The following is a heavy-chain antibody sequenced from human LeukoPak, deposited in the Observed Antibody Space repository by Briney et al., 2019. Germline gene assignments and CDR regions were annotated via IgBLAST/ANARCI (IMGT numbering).Heavy chain of an antibody. CDR1: EFTFSTYA. CDR2: ISASGSLT. V-gene: IGHV3-23*01. J-gene: IGHJ4*02. CDR3: AKGWFGETLHGPHDY. D-gene: IGHD3-10*01. Sequence: GSLRLSCAASEFTFSTYAMNWVRQAPGKGLEWVPSISASGSLTYYADSVKGRFTIPRDNAKNILFLQMNSLTVEDTAVYYWAKGWFGETLHGPHDYWGQGTLVTVSS.